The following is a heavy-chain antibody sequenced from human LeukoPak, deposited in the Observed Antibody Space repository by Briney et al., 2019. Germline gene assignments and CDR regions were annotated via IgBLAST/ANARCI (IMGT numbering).Heavy chain of an antibody. D-gene: IGHD2-2*01. CDR2: INARGDT. Sequence: PSETLSLTCVVYGWSFNDYYWNWIRQPPGKGLEWIGEINARGDTNYNPSLKSRVTISVDTSKKQFSLRLTSMIAADTALYYCARGQVPAARGYNWFDPWGQGTLVTVSS. V-gene: IGHV4-34*01. CDR3: ARGQVPAARGYNWFDP. J-gene: IGHJ5*02. CDR1: GWSFNDYY.